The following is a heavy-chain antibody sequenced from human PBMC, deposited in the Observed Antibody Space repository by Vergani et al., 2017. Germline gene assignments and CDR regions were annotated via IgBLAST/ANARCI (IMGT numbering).Heavy chain of an antibody. CDR1: GGTFSSNS. CDR2: IIPIFGTT. V-gene: IGHV1-69*13. Sequence: QGQLAQSGAEVKKPGSSVKVSCKASGGTFSSNSTSWVRQAPGQGLEWMGRIIPIFGTTSYAQKFQGRVTILADESKSTAYMELSSLRSEDTAVYYCARSSGYYSYYFHFWGQGTLVTVSS. D-gene: IGHD3-22*01. J-gene: IGHJ4*02. CDR3: ARSSGYYSYYFHF.